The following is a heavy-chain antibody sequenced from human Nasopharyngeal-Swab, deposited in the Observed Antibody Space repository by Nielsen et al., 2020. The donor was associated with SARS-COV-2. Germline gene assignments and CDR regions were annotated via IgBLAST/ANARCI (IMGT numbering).Heavy chain of an antibody. CDR2: ISWNNGSI. Sequence: GGSLRLSCAASGFTFDDYAMHWVRQAPGKGLEWVSGISWNNGSIGYADSVKGRFTISRDNAKNSLYLQMNSLRAEDTAVYYCARDVWITMVRGVIDYWGQGTLVTVSS. V-gene: IGHV3-9*01. J-gene: IGHJ4*02. CDR1: GFTFDDYA. CDR3: ARDVWITMVRGVIDY. D-gene: IGHD3-10*01.